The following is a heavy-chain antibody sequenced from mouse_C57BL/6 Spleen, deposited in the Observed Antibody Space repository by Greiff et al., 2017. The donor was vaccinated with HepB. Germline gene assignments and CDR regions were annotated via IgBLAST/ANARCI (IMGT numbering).Heavy chain of an antibody. V-gene: IGHV14-3*01. D-gene: IGHD2-4*01. J-gene: IGHJ1*03. Sequence: VQLKQSVAELVRPGASVKLSCTASGFNIKNTYMHWVKQRPEQGLEWIGRIDPANGNTKYAPKFRGKATITADTSSNTAYLQLSSLTSEDTAIYYCARHDYDSYWYFDVWGTGTTVTVSS. CDR3: ARHDYDSYWYFDV. CDR2: IDPANGNT. CDR1: GFNIKNTY.